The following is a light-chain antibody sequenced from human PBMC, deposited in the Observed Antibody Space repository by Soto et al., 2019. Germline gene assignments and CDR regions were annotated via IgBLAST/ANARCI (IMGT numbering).Light chain of an antibody. CDR1: QSISSY. J-gene: IGKJ5*01. CDR3: QQSYSTPS. Sequence: DIQMTQSPSSLSASVGDRVTITCRASQSISSYLNWYQQKPGKAPKLLIYAASSLQSGVPSRFSGSGYGTDFTLTISSLQPEDFATDYCQQSYSTPSFGQGTRLEIK. V-gene: IGKV1-39*01. CDR2: AAS.